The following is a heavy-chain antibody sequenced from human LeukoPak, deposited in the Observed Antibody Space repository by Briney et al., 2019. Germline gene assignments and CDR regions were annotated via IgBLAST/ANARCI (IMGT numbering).Heavy chain of an antibody. J-gene: IGHJ4*02. Sequence: ASVKVSCKASGYTFTDYYIHWVRQAPGQGLEWMGWINPNNGGPIYAQKFQVRVTMTRDTSINTAFMEVSRLTFDDTAVYYCARFLTGTKYYFDYWGQGTLVTVSS. D-gene: IGHD1-14*01. CDR3: ARFLTGTKYYFDY. CDR1: GYTFTDYY. V-gene: IGHV1-2*02. CDR2: INPNNGGP.